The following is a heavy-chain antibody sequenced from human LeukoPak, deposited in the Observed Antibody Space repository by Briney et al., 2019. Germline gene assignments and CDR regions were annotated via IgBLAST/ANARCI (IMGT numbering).Heavy chain of an antibody. CDR3: AREGEIGYDLSDY. CDR1: GYTFTNYY. D-gene: IGHD5-12*01. V-gene: IGHV1-46*01. CDR2: INPSGGGT. Sequence: GASVKVSCKASGYTFTNYYMNWVRQAPGQGLEWMGIINPSGGGTSYAQKFQGRVTVTRYTSTSTVYMELSSLRSEDTAMYYCAREGEIGYDLSDYWGQGTLVTVSS. J-gene: IGHJ4*02.